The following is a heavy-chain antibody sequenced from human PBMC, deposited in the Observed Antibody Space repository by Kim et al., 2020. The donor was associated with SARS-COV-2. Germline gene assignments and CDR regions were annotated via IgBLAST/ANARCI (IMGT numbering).Heavy chain of an antibody. Sequence: RFTISRDNAKNSLYLQMNSLRAEDTAVYYCARDGRRSWPFVAPYYYGMDVWGQGTTVTVSS. D-gene: IGHD6-13*01. CDR3: ARDGRRSWPFVAPYYYGMDV. V-gene: IGHV3-48*03. J-gene: IGHJ6*02.